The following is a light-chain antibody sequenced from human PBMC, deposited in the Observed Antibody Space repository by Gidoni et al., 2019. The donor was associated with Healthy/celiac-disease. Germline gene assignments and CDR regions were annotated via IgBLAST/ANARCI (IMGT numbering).Light chain of an antibody. CDR1: QSVSSY. J-gene: IGKJ2*01. Sequence: EIVLTQSPATLSLSPGERATLSCRASQSVSSYLAWYQQKPGQAPRLLIYDASNRATGIPARFSGSGSGTDFTLTISSLEPEDFAVYYCQQRGTFGQGTKLGIK. CDR3: QQRGT. CDR2: DAS. V-gene: IGKV3-11*01.